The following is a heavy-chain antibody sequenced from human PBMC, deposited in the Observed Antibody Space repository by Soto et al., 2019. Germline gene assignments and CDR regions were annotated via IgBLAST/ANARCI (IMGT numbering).Heavy chain of an antibody. V-gene: IGHV2-5*02. CDR2: IYWDDDR. D-gene: IGHD6-13*01. Sequence: SGPTLVNPTQTLTLTCTFSGFSLSTSGMGVGWIRQPPGKALEWLALIYWDDDRRHSPSLKSRLTITKDTSKNQVVLTMTNMDPVDTATYFCAHRRPSSSWYWFDPWGQGTLVTVSS. J-gene: IGHJ5*02. CDR3: AHRRPSSSWYWFDP. CDR1: GFSLSTSGMG.